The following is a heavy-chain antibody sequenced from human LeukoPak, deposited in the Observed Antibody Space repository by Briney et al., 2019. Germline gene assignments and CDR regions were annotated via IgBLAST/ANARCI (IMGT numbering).Heavy chain of an antibody. CDR2: IYHSGST. J-gene: IGHJ3*02. V-gene: IGHV4-38-2*02. CDR1: GGSISSYY. Sequence: SETLSLTCTVSGGSISSYYWSWIRQPPGKGLEWIGSIYHSGSTYYNPSLKSRVTISVDTSKNQFSLKLSSVTAADTAVYYCARDTIAVAGFNSDDAFDIWGQGTMVTVSS. CDR3: ARDTIAVAGFNSDDAFDI. D-gene: IGHD6-19*01.